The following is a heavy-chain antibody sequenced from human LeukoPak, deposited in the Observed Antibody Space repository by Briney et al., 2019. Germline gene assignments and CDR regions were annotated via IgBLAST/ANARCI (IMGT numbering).Heavy chain of an antibody. J-gene: IGHJ4*02. CDR3: AREAGGAMGLNFDY. CDR2: IYHSGST. Sequence: PSETLSLTCAVPGGSISSNNWWHWVRQPPGKGLEWIGEIYHSGSTNYNPSLKSRVTMSVDKSKNQFSLKLSSVTAADTAMYCCAREAGGAMGLNFDYWGQGTLVTVSS. V-gene: IGHV4-4*01. D-gene: IGHD2-2*01. CDR1: GGSISSNNW.